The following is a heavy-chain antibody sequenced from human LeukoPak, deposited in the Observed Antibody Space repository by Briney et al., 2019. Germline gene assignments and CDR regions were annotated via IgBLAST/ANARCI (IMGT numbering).Heavy chain of an antibody. Sequence: SVKVSCKASGGTFSSYAISWVRQAPGQGLEWMGGIIPIFGTANYAQKFQGRVTITADESTSTAYMELSSLRSEDTAVYFCAGIPVFGVVLHQEPVWGKGTTVTVSS. CDR3: AGIPVFGVVLHQEPV. CDR1: GGTFSSYA. CDR2: IIPIFGTA. D-gene: IGHD3-3*01. V-gene: IGHV1-69*13. J-gene: IGHJ6*04.